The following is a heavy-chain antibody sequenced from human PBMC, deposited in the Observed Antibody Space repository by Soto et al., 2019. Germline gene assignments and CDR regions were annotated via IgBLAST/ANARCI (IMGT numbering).Heavy chain of an antibody. J-gene: IGHJ4*02. Sequence: QVQLVESGGGAVQPGGSLRLSCAASGFSFSGYAMHWVRQAPGKGLEWVSIISPDGRNQNYADSVKGQFTVSRDNSKNTLYRQMNSLKSDDTAVYYCARGRGATIAYYSDYWGQGTQVTVSS. CDR2: ISPDGRNQ. D-gene: IGHD1-26*01. CDR3: ARGRGATIAYYSDY. CDR1: GFSFSGYA. V-gene: IGHV3-30*04.